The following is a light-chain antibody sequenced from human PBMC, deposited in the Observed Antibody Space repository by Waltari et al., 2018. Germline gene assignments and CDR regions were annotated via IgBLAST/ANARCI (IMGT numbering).Light chain of an antibody. Sequence: DIQMTQSPSSLSASVGDRAAITCRASQSISTYLYWYQQKPGKAPKLLIYSASSLQSGVPSRFSGSRAGTDFTLTINSLQPEDSATYYCQQSYTIPETFGQGTKLEI. V-gene: IGKV1-39*01. J-gene: IGKJ2*01. CDR3: QQSYTIPET. CDR1: QSISTY. CDR2: SAS.